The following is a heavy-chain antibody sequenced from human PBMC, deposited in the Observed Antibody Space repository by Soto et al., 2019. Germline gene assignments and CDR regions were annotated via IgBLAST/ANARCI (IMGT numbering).Heavy chain of an antibody. Sequence: EVQLLESGGGLVQPGGSLRLSCAASGFTFSSYTMNWVRQAPGKGLEWVSGINSGGRTYYADSVKGRFTISRDDSKNTLYLQRISLRAEDTAVDYCAKDLRPDGVWDFDYWGQGTLVTVSS. V-gene: IGHV3-23*01. CDR2: INSGGRT. CDR1: GFTFSSYT. J-gene: IGHJ4*02. D-gene: IGHD4-17*01. CDR3: AKDLRPDGVWDFDY.